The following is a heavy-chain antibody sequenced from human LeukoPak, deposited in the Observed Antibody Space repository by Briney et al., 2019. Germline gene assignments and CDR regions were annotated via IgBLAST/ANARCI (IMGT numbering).Heavy chain of an antibody. CDR3: TTGGPVTPSDFDI. CDR2: IKSKTDGGTT. J-gene: IGHJ3*02. CDR1: GFTFSNAW. D-gene: IGHD3/OR15-3a*01. V-gene: IGHV3-15*01. Sequence: GGSLRLSCAASGFTFSNAWMIWVRQAPGKGLEWVGRIKSKTDGGTTDYAAPVKGRFTISRDDSKNTLYLQMNSLKTEDTAVYYCTTGGPVTPSDFDIWGQGTMVTVSS.